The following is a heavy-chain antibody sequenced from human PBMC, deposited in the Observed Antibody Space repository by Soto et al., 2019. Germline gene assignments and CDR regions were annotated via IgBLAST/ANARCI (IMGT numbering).Heavy chain of an antibody. CDR3: ARTYHDILTGYSPNPFDY. CDR1: GYTFTSYG. J-gene: IGHJ4*02. Sequence: ASVKVSCKASGYTFTSYGMHWVRQAPGQRLEWMGWINAGNGKTKYSQKFQGRVTITRDTSANTAYMGLSSLRSEDTAVYYCARTYHDILTGYSPNPFDYWGQGTPVTVSS. CDR2: INAGNGKT. V-gene: IGHV1-3*01. D-gene: IGHD3-9*01.